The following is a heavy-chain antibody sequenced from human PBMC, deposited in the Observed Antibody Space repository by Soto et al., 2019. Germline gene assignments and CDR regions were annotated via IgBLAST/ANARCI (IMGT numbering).Heavy chain of an antibody. D-gene: IGHD3-16*02. V-gene: IGHV4-31*03. CDR3: ARYRFSDTWSKFDY. J-gene: IGHJ4*02. Sequence: TLSLTCTVSGVSISSGGYYWSWIRQHPGKGVEWIGYIDYSGSTYYNPSLKSRVTISIDTSKKQFSLKLTSVPAADTALYYCARYRFSDTWSKFDYWGQGTLVTVSS. CDR2: IDYSGST. CDR1: GVSISSGGYY.